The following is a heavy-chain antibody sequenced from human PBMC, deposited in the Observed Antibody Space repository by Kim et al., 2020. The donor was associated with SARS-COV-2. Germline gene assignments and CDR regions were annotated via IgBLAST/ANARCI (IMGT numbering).Heavy chain of an antibody. D-gene: IGHD3-9*01. Sequence: SVKGRFTISRDNAKNSLYLQMNSLRAEDTAVYYCASGSTIFWGGDYGMDVWGQGTTVTVSS. J-gene: IGHJ6*02. CDR3: ASGSTIFWGGDYGMDV. V-gene: IGHV3-11*04.